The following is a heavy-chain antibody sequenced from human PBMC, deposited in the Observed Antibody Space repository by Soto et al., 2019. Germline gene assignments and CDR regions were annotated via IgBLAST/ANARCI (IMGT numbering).Heavy chain of an antibody. Sequence: GASVKVSCKASGYTFTSYGISWVRQAPGQGLEWMGWISAYNGNTNYAQKLQGRVTMTTDTSTSTAYMELRSLRSDDTAVYYCARDQKYSSWLVLYYYYGMDVWGQGTTVTVSS. V-gene: IGHV1-18*01. J-gene: IGHJ6*02. CDR2: ISAYNGNT. CDR3: ARDQKYSSWLVLYYYYGMDV. CDR1: GYTFTSYG. D-gene: IGHD6-13*01.